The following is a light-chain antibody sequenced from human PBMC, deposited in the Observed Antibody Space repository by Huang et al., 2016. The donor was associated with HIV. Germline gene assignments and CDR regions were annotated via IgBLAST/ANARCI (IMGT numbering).Light chain of an antibody. CDR1: QSVSSN. Sequence: EIVMTQSPATLSVSPGDRATLSCRASQSVSSNLAWYQKKPGQAPRLLISGASSRATGIPARFSGSGSGTEFTLTISSLQSEDFAVYYCQQYNNWPRGTFGQGTKVEIK. V-gene: IGKV3-15*01. CDR3: QQYNNWPRGT. CDR2: GAS. J-gene: IGKJ2*01.